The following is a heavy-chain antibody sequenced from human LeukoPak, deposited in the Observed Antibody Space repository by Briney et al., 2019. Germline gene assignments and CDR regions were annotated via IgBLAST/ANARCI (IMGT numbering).Heavy chain of an antibody. D-gene: IGHD2-15*01. V-gene: IGHV4-4*07. CDR3: ARTTEGYCRGRSCYSYYYYMDV. J-gene: IGHJ6*03. CDR1: GGSISTYH. Sequence: SETLSLTCTVSGGSISTYHWSWIRQPAGKGLEWIGRIYISGTTKYNPSLESRVTMSVDTSKNQFSLKLSSVTAADTAVYYCARTTEGYCRGRSCYSYYYYMDVWGKGTTVTVSS. CDR2: IYISGTT.